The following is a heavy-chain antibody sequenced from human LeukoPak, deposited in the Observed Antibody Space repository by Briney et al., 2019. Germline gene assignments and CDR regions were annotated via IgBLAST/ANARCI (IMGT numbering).Heavy chain of an antibody. V-gene: IGHV3-23*01. D-gene: IGHD1-26*01. CDR1: GFTFSSNA. J-gene: IGHJ5*02. Sequence: GGSLRLSCAASGFTFSSNATSWVRQAPGKGLEWVSAISGSGGSTYYADSVKGRFTISRDNSKNTLYLQMNSLRAEDTAVYYCAKRTTPNSGSYYNWFDPWGQGTLVTVSS. CDR3: AKRTTPNSGSYYNWFDP. CDR2: ISGSGGST.